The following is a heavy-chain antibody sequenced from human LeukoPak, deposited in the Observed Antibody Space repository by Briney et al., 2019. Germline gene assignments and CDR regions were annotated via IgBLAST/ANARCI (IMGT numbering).Heavy chain of an antibody. J-gene: IGHJ4*02. D-gene: IGHD2-21*01. V-gene: IGHV3-74*01. CDR2: VRNDGSGI. CDR1: GFNFINTW. CDR3: ARERGVSHPFDY. Sequence: GGSLRLSCAASGFNFINTWMHWVRQAPGKGLVWVARVRNDGSGIIYADSVKGRFTISRDNARNTLYLQMNSLRAEDTAVYYCARERGVSHPFDYWGQGTLVTVSS.